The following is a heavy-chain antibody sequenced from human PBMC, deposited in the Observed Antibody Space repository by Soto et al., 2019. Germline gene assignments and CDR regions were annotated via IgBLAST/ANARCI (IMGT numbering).Heavy chain of an antibody. D-gene: IGHD3-10*01. J-gene: IGHJ4*02. V-gene: IGHV3-23*01. CDR1: GFTFNNYA. Sequence: EVQLLESGGGLVQPGGSLRLSCAASGFTFNNYAMTWVRQAPGKGLEWVSAISGGGDTTSYADSVKGRFTVSRDGSKNTLYLQMSSLRAEDTAGYYCAKGRGGSGSLTPRVDFWGQGTLVTVSS. CDR2: ISGGGDTT. CDR3: AKGRGGSGSLTPRVDF.